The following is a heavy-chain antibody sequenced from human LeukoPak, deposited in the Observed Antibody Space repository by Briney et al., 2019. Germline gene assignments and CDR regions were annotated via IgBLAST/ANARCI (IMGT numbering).Heavy chain of an antibody. J-gene: IGHJ4*02. CDR1: GFTFSNYW. CDR2: INSDGIST. CDR3: ARDIGNFDY. Sequence: GGSLRLSCAASGFTFSNYWMHWVRQAPGKGLVWVSRINSDGISTGYADSVKGRFTVSRDNAKKTLYLQMNSLRAEDTAVYYCARDIGNFDYWGQGTLVTVSS. D-gene: IGHD3-16*02. V-gene: IGHV3-74*01.